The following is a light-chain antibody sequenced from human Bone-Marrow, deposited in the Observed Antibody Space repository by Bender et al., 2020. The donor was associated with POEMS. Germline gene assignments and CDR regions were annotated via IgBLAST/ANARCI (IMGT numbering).Light chain of an antibody. CDR1: DLPKSF. Sequence: SHELTQPPSLSLSSGQPARITCSGDDLPKSFVYWYQQKSGQAPVMVIYEDNKRPSGIPERFSGATSGTMATLSISGAHVEDEADYYCFSTGVFGGGAKLTVL. V-gene: IGLV3-10*01. CDR2: EDN. CDR3: FSTGV. J-gene: IGLJ3*02.